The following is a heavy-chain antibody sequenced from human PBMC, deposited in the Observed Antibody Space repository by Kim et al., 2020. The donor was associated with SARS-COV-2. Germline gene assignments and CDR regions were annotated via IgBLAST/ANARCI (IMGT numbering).Heavy chain of an antibody. D-gene: IGHD3-9*01. CDR1: GFTFSSYG. CDR3: AKGDRDFFTGGIGGYLD. Sequence: GGSLRLSCAASGFTFSSYGMNWVRQAPGKGLEWVSSISYSGSNKYYADSVKGRFTISRDNSKNTLYLQMNSLRAEDTAVYYCAKGDRDFFTGGIGGYLD. CDR2: ISYSGSNK. J-gene: IGHJ4*03. V-gene: IGHV3-30*02.